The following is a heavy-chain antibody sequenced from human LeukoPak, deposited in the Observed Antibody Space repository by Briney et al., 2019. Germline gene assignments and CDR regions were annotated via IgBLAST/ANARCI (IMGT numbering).Heavy chain of an antibody. J-gene: IGHJ4*02. CDR2: ISAYNGNT. D-gene: IGHD6-13*01. CDR1: GYTSTSYG. V-gene: IGHV1-18*01. CDR3: ASSSSWYSHFDY. Sequence: ASVKVSCKASGYTSTSYGISWVRQAPGQGLEWMGWISAYNGNTNYAQKLQGRVTMTTDTSTSTAYMELRSLRSDDTAVYYCASSSSWYSHFDYWGQGTLVTVSS.